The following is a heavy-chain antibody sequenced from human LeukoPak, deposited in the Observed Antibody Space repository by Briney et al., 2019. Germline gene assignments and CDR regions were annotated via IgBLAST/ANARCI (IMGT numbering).Heavy chain of an antibody. CDR2: ISSSSSYI. CDR1: GFTFSSYS. CDR3: ARGLGTEQLVKIADAFDI. D-gene: IGHD6-6*01. J-gene: IGHJ3*02. Sequence: PGGSLRLSCAASGFTFSSYSMNWVRQAPGKGLEWVSSISSSSSYIYYADSVKGRFTISRDNAKNSLYLQMNSLRAEDTAVYYCARGLGTEQLVKIADAFDIWGQGTMVTVSS. V-gene: IGHV3-21*01.